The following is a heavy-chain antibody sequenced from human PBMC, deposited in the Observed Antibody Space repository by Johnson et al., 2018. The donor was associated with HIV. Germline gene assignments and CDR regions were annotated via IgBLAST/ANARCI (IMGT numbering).Heavy chain of an antibody. D-gene: IGHD2-21*01. CDR2: ISYDGDNK. CDR3: ARGFWRQVIPGAFDI. Sequence: QVQLVESGGGVVQPGTSLRLSCAASGFTFSSYTMHWVRQAPGKGLEWVAVISYDGDNKYYADSVKGRFTISRDNAKNSLYLQMTSLRAEDTALYYCARGFWRQVIPGAFDIWGQGKMVTVSS. V-gene: IGHV3-30-3*01. J-gene: IGHJ3*02. CDR1: GFTFSSYT.